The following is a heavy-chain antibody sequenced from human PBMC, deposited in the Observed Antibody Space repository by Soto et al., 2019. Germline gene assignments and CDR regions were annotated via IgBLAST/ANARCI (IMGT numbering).Heavy chain of an antibody. J-gene: IGHJ5*02. Sequence: ASVKVSCKAPGYTFTSYGISWVRQAPGQGLEWMGWISAYNGNTNYAQKLQGRVTMTTDTSTSTAYMELRSLRSDDTAVYYCARLFWSGYYRGYNWFDPWGQGTLVTVSS. CDR2: ISAYNGNT. CDR3: ARLFWSGYYRGYNWFDP. V-gene: IGHV1-18*01. D-gene: IGHD3-3*01. CDR1: GYTFTSYG.